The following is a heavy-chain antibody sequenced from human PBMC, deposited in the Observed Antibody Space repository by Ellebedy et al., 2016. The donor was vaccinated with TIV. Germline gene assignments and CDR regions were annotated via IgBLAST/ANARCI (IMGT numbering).Heavy chain of an antibody. V-gene: IGHV1-18*01. J-gene: IGHJ4*02. CDR2: ISAYNGNT. Sequence: ASVKVSXXASGYTFTSYGISWVRQAPGQGLEWMGWISAYNGNTNYAQKLQGRVTMTTDTSTSTAYMELRSLRSDDTAVYYCARGGDYDFWSGYYCRYWGQGTLVTVSS. CDR3: ARGGDYDFWSGYYCRY. D-gene: IGHD3-3*01. CDR1: GYTFTSYG.